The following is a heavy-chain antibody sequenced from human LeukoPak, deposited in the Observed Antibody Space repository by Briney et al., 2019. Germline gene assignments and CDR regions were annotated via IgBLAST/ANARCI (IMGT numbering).Heavy chain of an antibody. CDR2: INWNGGST. Sequence: GGSLRLSCAASGFTFDDYGMSWVRQAPGKGLEWVSGINWNGGSTGYADSVKGRFTISRDNAKNSLYLQMNSLRAEDTALYYCARDRGGGHDHGDAFDYWGQGTLVTVSS. V-gene: IGHV3-20*04. CDR1: GFTFDDYG. CDR3: ARDRGGGHDHGDAFDY. J-gene: IGHJ4*02. D-gene: IGHD4-17*01.